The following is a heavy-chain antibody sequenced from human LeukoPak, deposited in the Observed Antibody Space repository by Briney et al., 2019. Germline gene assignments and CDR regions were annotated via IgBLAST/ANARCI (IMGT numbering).Heavy chain of an antibody. CDR2: IIPLFGTA. V-gene: IGHV1-69*01. D-gene: IGHD2-2*01. J-gene: IGHJ3*02. CDR3: ARGTKEDCSSSSCDWVDAFAI. CDR1: GGTFSSYA. Sequence: ASVKVSCKASGGTFSSYAISWVRQAPGQGLEWMGGIIPLFGTADYIQKFQGRVTITADESTNTAYMELSSLRSEDTAVYYCARGTKEDCSSSSCDWVDAFAIWGQGTMVTVSS.